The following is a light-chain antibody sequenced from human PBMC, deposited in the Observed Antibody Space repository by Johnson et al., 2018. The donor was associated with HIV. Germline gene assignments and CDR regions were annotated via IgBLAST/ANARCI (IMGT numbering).Light chain of an antibody. CDR1: SSDMGNYA. Sequence: QSVLTQPPSVSAAPGQKVTISCSGSSSDMGNYAVSWYQQLPGTAPRLVIYDTIKRHSGIPDRFSGSKSGTSATLGITGLQTGDEADYYCGTWDSSLNAYVFGAATKVAVL. CDR3: GTWDSSLNAYV. J-gene: IGLJ1*01. V-gene: IGLV1-51*01. CDR2: DTI.